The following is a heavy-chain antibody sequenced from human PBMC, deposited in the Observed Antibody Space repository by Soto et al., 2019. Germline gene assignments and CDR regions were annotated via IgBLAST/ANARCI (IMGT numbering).Heavy chain of an antibody. CDR3: ARHSCSSTSCLPSYSYYGMDV. J-gene: IGHJ6*02. CDR1: GYSFTSYW. CDR2: IYPGDSDT. V-gene: IGHV5-51*01. D-gene: IGHD2-2*01. Sequence: PGESLKISCKGSGYSFTSYWIGWVRQMPGKGLEWMGIIYPGDSDTRYSPSFQGQVTISADKSISTAYLQWSSLKASDTAMYYCARHSCSSTSCLPSYSYYGMDVWGQGTTVTVSS.